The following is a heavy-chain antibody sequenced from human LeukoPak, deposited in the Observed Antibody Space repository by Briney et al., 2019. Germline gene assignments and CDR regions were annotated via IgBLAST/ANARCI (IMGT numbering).Heavy chain of an antibody. V-gene: IGHV3-72*01. D-gene: IGHD3-22*01. CDR2: SRNKANSYTT. CDR3: ARVRSGYYYFDY. J-gene: IGHJ4*02. CDR1: GFTFSDHY. Sequence: GGSLRLSCAASGFTFSDHYMDWVRQAPGKGLEWVGRSRNKANSYTTEYAASVKGRFTISRDGSKNSLYLQMNSLKTEDTPVYYCARVRSGYYYFDYWGQGTLVTVSS.